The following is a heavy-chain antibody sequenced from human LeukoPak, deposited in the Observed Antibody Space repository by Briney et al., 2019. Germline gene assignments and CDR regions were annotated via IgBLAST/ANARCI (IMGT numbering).Heavy chain of an antibody. D-gene: IGHD3-10*01. CDR3: ARDIAGGSGSYYCFDY. CDR2: ISAYNGNT. V-gene: IGHV1-18*01. Sequence: ASVKVSCKASVYTFTSYGISWVRQAPGQGLEWMVWISAYNGNTNYAQKLQGRVTMTTDTSTSTAYMELRSLRSDDTAVYYCARDIAGGSGSYYCFDYWGQGTLVTVSS. J-gene: IGHJ4*02. CDR1: VYTFTSYG.